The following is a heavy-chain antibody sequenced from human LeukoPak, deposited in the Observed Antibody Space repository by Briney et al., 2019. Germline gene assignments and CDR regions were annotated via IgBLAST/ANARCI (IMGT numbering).Heavy chain of an antibody. CDR1: GFTFSSYG. CDR3: ARSPGSVPREFHYFDY. CDR2: IWYDGSNK. J-gene: IGHJ4*02. V-gene: IGHV3-33*01. Sequence: GGSLRLSCAASGFTFSSYGMHWVRQAPGNGLEWVAVIWYDGSNKYYADSVKGRFTISRDNSKNTLYLQMNSLRAEDTAVYYCARSPGSVPREFHYFDYWGQGTLVTVSS. D-gene: IGHD2/OR15-2a*01.